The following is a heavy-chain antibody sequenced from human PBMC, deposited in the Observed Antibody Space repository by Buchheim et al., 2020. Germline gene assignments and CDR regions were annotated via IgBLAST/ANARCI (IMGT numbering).Heavy chain of an antibody. Sequence: EVQLLESGGGLVQPGGSLRLSCAASGFTFSSYAMSWVRQAPGKGLGWVSAFSGSGGSTYYADSVKGRFTISRDNSKNTLYLQMNSLRAEDTAVYYCAKGDTMIVVVTRYYYYGMDVWGQGTT. D-gene: IGHD3-22*01. CDR2: FSGSGGST. CDR1: GFTFSSYA. J-gene: IGHJ6*02. V-gene: IGHV3-23*01. CDR3: AKGDTMIVVVTRYYYYGMDV.